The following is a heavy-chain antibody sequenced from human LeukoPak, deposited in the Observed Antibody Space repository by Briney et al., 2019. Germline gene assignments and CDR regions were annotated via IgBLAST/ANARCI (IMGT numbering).Heavy chain of an antibody. Sequence: AASVKVSCKASGYTVTSYDINWVRQATGQGLEWMGWMNPNRGNTGCAQKFQGRVTITTNTSISTAYMELSSLRYEDTAVYYCARGFDSGGLLRYWGQGTLVTVSS. J-gene: IGHJ4*02. CDR3: ARGFDSGGLLRY. D-gene: IGHD3-22*01. CDR1: GYTVTSYD. V-gene: IGHV1-8*02. CDR2: MNPNRGNT.